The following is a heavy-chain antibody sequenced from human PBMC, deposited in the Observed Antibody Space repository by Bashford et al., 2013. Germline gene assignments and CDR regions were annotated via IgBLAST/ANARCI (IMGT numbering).Heavy chain of an antibody. V-gene: IGHV3-7*03. Sequence: VRQAPGRGVDWVANINQDGREEQYVDSVKGRFTISRDNAKNSLYLQMDSLRPEDTAVYYCASGYYDSSGYQLGDYWGQGTLVTVSS. CDR2: INQDGREE. D-gene: IGHD3-22*01. CDR3: ASGYYDSSGYQLGDY. J-gene: IGHJ4*02.